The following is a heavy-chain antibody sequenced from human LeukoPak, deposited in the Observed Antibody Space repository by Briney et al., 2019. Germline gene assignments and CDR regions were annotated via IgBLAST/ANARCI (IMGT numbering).Heavy chain of an antibody. V-gene: IGHV4-59*08. D-gene: IGHD3-9*01. CDR2: IYYSGST. CDR1: GGSISSYY. J-gene: IGHJ4*02. CDR3: ARGNRGVLRYFDWLPDFDY. Sequence: SETLSPTCTVSGGSISSYYWSWIRQPPGKGLEWIGYIYYSGSTNYNPSLKSRVTISVDTSKNQFSLKLSSVTAADTAVYYCARGNRGVLRYFDWLPDFDYWGQGTLVTVSS.